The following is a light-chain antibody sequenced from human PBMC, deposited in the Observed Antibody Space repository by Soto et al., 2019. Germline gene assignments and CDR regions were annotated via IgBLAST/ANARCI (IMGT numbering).Light chain of an antibody. CDR1: QRVTRN. J-gene: IGKJ2*02. V-gene: IGKV3-15*01. CDR2: GAS. CDR3: QQYNNWPPWT. Sequence: EIVMTQSPATLSVSPGERATLSCRASQRVTRNLALYQQKPCQAPRLLIYGASTRATGIPASYSGSRTGTGFTLANSSMQSEDIAVYSYQQYNNWPPWTFGQGTKLEIK.